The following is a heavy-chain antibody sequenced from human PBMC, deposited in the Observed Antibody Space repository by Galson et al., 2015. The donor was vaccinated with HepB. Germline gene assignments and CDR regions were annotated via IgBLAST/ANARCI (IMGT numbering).Heavy chain of an antibody. Sequence: SLRLSCAASGFTFSSYAMSWVRQAPGKGLEWVSAISGSGTRRDYAASVRGRFTISRDKSTNTLSLQMNSLRVEDTAVYYCAKGPTDYVWGSSRNWFDPWGQGTLVTVSS. V-gene: IGHV3-23*01. CDR1: GFTFSSYA. J-gene: IGHJ5*02. CDR3: AKGPTDYVWGSSRNWFDP. CDR2: ISGSGTRR. D-gene: IGHD3-16*02.